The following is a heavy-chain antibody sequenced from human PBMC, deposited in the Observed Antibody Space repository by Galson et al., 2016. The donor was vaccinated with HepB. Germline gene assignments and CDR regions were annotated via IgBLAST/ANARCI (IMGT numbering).Heavy chain of an antibody. J-gene: IGHJ4*02. CDR3: TKLYCGDGSCYPRPYYFDY. CDR2: VRTTDVRSGPKT. CDR1: GFTFSRHA. D-gene: IGHD2-15*01. Sequence: SLRLSCAVSGFTFSRHAMRWVRQAPGKGLEWVAIVRTTDVRSGPKTFYAESVKGRFTISRDDSRNTVYPQMSSLTDADTAVYFCTKLYCGDGSCYPRPYYFDYWGQGNLVTVSS. V-gene: IGHV3-23*01.